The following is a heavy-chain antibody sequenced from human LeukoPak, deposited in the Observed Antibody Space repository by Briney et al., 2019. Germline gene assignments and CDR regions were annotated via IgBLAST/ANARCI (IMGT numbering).Heavy chain of an antibody. CDR1: GFTFSSYA. CDR2: ISGSGGST. CDR3: ASLVTMVRGVISELDY. Sequence: GGSLRLSCAASGFTFSSYAMSWVRQAPGKGLEWVSAISGSGGSTYYADSVKGRFTISRDNSKNSLYLQMNSLRAEDTAVYYCASLVTMVRGVISELDYWGQGTLVTVSS. J-gene: IGHJ4*02. D-gene: IGHD3-10*01. V-gene: IGHV3-23*01.